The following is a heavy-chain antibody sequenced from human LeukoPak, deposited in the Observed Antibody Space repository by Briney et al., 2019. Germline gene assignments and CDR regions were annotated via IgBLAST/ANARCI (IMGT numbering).Heavy chain of an antibody. V-gene: IGHV5-51*01. CDR3: ASRRDGYNYFDY. Sequence: GESLKISCKGSGYTYDNYWIGWVRQMPGKGLEWMGIIYPGDSDTRYSPSFQGQVTISADKSIMIAYLQWSSLKASDTAMYYCASRRDGYNYFDYWGQGTLVTVSS. J-gene: IGHJ4*02. CDR1: GYTYDNYW. D-gene: IGHD5-24*01. CDR2: IYPGDSDT.